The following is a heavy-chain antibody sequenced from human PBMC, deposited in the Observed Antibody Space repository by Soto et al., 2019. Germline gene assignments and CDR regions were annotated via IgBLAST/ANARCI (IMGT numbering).Heavy chain of an antibody. J-gene: IGHJ6*02. CDR3: ARDRGDGPYYYYGMDV. CDR1: GGTFSSYA. V-gene: IGHV1-69*13. D-gene: IGHD3-10*01. CDR2: IIPIFGTA. Sequence: SVKLSCKXSGGTFSSYAISWVRQAPGQGLEWMGGIIPIFGTANYAQKFQGRVTITADESTSTAYMELSSLRSEDTAVYYCARDRGDGPYYYYGMDVWGQGTTVTVSS.